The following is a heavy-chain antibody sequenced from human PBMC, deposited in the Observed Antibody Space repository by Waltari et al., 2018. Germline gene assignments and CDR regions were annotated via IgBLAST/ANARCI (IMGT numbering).Heavy chain of an antibody. J-gene: IGHJ5*02. CDR2: IYYRWST. D-gene: IGHD6-6*01. CDR3: ARGIWSSIAARPRGFDP. Sequence: QVQLQESGPGLVKPSQTLSLTCTVSGGSISSGGYYWSWIRQHPGKGLEWIGYIYYRWSTYYNPSPKSRVTISVDTSKNQFSLKLSSVTAADTAVYYCARGIWSSIAARPRGFDPWGQGTLVTVSS. CDR1: GGSISSGGYY. V-gene: IGHV4-31*03.